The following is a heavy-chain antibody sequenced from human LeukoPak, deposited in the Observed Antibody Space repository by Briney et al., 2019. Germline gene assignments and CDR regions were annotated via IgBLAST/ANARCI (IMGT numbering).Heavy chain of an antibody. CDR2: INPSGGST. CDR3: ATGGLGDSSGYPIDY. V-gene: IGHV1-46*01. Sequence: ASVKVSCKASGYTFTIYYIHWVRQAPGQGLEWMGLINPSGGSTNYAQKFQGRVTMTEDTSTDTAYMELSSLRSEDTAVYYCATGGLGDSSGYPIDYWGQGTLVTVSS. CDR1: GYTFTIYY. J-gene: IGHJ4*02. D-gene: IGHD3-22*01.